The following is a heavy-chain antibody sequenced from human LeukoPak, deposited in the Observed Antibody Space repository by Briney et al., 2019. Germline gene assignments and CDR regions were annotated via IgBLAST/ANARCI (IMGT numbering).Heavy chain of an antibody. CDR1: GYTFTSYG. CDR3: ARVDAVVPAASGDY. Sequence: GASVTVSCKASGYTFTSYGISWVRQAPGQGLEWMGWISAYNGNTNYAQKLQGRVTMTTDTYTSTAYMELRSLRSDDTAVYYCARVDAVVPAASGDYWGQGTLVTVPS. D-gene: IGHD2-2*01. CDR2: ISAYNGNT. V-gene: IGHV1-18*01. J-gene: IGHJ4*02.